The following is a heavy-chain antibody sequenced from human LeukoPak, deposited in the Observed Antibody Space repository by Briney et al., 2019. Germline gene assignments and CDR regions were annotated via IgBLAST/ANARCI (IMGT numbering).Heavy chain of an antibody. J-gene: IGHJ3*02. CDR2: IYSGGST. CDR1: GFTVSSNY. V-gene: IGHV3-53*01. Sequence: GGSLRLSCAASGFTVSSNYMSWVRQAPGKGLEWVSIIYSGGSTFYADSVRGRFTISRDNSKNTLYLQMNSLRAEDTAVYYCARGGSYLSAFDIWGQGTMVTVSS. CDR3: ARGGSYLSAFDI. D-gene: IGHD1-26*01.